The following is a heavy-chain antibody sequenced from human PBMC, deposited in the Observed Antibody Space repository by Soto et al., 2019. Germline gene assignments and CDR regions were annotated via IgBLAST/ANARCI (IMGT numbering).Heavy chain of an antibody. CDR3: ARASTSSGYYNFDY. CDR1: GGSISRYY. J-gene: IGHJ4*02. D-gene: IGHD3-22*01. V-gene: IGHV4-59*01. Sequence: SETLSLTCTVSGGSISRYYWSWIRQPPGKGLEWIGYIYYSGSTNYNPSLKSRVTISVDTSKNQFSLKLSSVTAADTAVYYCARASTSSGYYNFDYWGQGTLVNVSS. CDR2: IYYSGST.